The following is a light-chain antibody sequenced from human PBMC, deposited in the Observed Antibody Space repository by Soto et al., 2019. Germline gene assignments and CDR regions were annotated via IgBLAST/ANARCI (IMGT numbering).Light chain of an antibody. CDR1: QSISSW. J-gene: IGKJ1*01. V-gene: IGKV1-5*01. CDR3: QQYNSYTPWT. Sequence: DIQMTQSPSTLSASVGDRVTITCRASQSISSWLAWYQQKPGKAPKLLIYDASSLESGVPSRFSGSGSGTEFTLTISSRQHHDFAAYYCQQYNSYTPWTFGQGTKVEIK. CDR2: DAS.